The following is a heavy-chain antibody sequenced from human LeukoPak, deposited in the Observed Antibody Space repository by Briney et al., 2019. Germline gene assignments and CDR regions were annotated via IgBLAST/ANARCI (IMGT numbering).Heavy chain of an antibody. J-gene: IGHJ4*02. V-gene: IGHV3-7*01. CDR3: ARYSSSSRSD. CDR2: IRQDGSEK. Sequence: GGSLRLSCAASGFSFSASWMSWVRVAPGKGLGWGALIRQDGSEKSYAESVKGRFTISRDNAQNSLYLQMNSLRAEGTGVYYCARYSSSSRSDWGQGTLVTVSS. CDR1: GFSFSASW. D-gene: IGHD6-6*01.